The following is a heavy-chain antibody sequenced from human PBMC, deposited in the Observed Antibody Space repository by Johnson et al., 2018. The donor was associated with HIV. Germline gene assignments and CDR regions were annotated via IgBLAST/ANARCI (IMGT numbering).Heavy chain of an antibody. Sequence: MQLVESGGGVVQPGRSLRLSCAASGFTVSSDYMSWVRQAPGRGLDWVGNINQDGTEKSYADSVKGRFTLSRDTAKNSLFLQMNSLTVEDTAVYYCARSQLLALDVFNMWGQGTMVTVSS. CDR2: INQDGTEK. J-gene: IGHJ3*02. V-gene: IGHV3-7*01. CDR3: ARSQLLALDVFNM. CDR1: GFTVSSDY.